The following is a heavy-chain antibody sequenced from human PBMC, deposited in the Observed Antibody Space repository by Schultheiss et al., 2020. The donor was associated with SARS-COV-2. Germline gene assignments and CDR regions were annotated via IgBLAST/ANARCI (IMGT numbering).Heavy chain of an antibody. J-gene: IGHJ6*02. D-gene: IGHD2-21*02. CDR2: IFASGST. CDR1: GGSMSSYY. CDR3: AREQAYCGGDCQPPYYYYGMDV. V-gene: IGHV4-4*07. Sequence: SETLSLTCTVSGGSMSSYYWSWIRQPPGKGLEWIGRIFASGSTHYNPSLKSRVTMSVDTSKNQFSLKLSSVTAADTAVYYCAREQAYCGGDCQPPYYYYGMDVWGQGTTVTVSS.